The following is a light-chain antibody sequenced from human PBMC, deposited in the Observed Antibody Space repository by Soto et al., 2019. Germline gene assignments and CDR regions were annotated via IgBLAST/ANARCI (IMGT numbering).Light chain of an antibody. CDR1: QSVDKNY. CDR3: QQCAHLPKT. CDR2: DAS. J-gene: IGKJ1*01. V-gene: IGKV3-20*01. Sequence: EIVLTQSPGTLSLTPGERVTLSCRASQSVDKNYLAWYQQKPGQAPRLLIDDASTRATGVPDRFSGSGSGTDFTLTISRLEPEDFAVYYCQQCAHLPKTFGQGTKLEIK.